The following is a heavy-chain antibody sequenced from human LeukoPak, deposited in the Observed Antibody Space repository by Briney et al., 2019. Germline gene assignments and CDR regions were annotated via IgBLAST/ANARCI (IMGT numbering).Heavy chain of an antibody. J-gene: IGHJ6*03. D-gene: IGHD3-22*01. CDR3: ARVNYYDSRRDYYYYYMDV. CDR2: IYYSGST. Sequence: PSETLSLTCTVSGGAISSYYWSWIRQPPGKGLECIGYIYYSGSTNYNPSLKSRVTISVDTSKNQFSLKLSSVTAADTAVYYCARVNYYDSRRDYYYYYMDVWGKGTTVTISS. CDR1: GGAISSYY. V-gene: IGHV4-59*08.